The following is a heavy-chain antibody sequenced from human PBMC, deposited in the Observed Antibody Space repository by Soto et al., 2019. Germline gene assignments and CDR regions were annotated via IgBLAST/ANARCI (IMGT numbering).Heavy chain of an antibody. J-gene: IGHJ4*02. V-gene: IGHV4-4*02. D-gene: IGHD6-19*01. Sequence: PSETLSLTCAVSGGSISSSNWWSWVRQPPGKGLEWIGEIYHSGSTNYNPSLKSRVTISVDKSKSQLSLKLSSVTAADTAVYYWARAFSVAGTFPFDYWGQGTLVTVSS. CDR3: ARAFSVAGTFPFDY. CDR1: GGSISSSNW. CDR2: IYHSGST.